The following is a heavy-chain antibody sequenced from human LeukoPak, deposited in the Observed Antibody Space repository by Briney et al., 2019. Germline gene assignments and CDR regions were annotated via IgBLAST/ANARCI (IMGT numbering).Heavy chain of an antibody. CDR1: GFTFSSYA. V-gene: IGHV3-23*01. Sequence: GGSLRLSCAASGFTFSSYAMSWVRQAPGKGLEWVSAISASGGSTYYADSVKGRFTISRDSSKNTLFLQMNDLTVEDTARYYCARRPGNWGQGILVTVSS. CDR3: ARRPGN. D-gene: IGHD1-14*01. J-gene: IGHJ4*02. CDR2: ISASGGST.